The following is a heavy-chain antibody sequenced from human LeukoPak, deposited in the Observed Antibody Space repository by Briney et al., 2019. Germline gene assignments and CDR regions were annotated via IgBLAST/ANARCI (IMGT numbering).Heavy chain of an antibody. CDR1: GFTFGSYA. V-gene: IGHV3-30-3*01. D-gene: IGHD4-17*01. CDR3: ARDQTRYGENWFDP. Sequence: GGSLRLSCAASGFTFGSYAMHWVRQAPGKGLEWVAVISYDGSNKYYADSVKGRFTISRDNSKNTLYLQMNSLRAEDTAVYYCARDQTRYGENWFDPWGQGTLVTVSS. J-gene: IGHJ5*02. CDR2: ISYDGSNK.